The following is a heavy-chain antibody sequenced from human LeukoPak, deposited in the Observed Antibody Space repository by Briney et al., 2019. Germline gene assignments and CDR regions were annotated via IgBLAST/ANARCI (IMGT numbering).Heavy chain of an antibody. CDR1: GLMFSRYW. CDR2: ISTDGRDK. CDR3: AKSAPRITIFGVVTDDRMDV. D-gene: IGHD3-3*01. V-gene: IGHV3-7*01. Sequence: PGGSLRLSCAASGLMFSRYWMSWVRQAPGKGLEWVAHISTDGRDKYYVDSVEGRFTISRDNSKNTLYLQMNSLRAEDTAVYYCAKSAPRITIFGVVTDDRMDVWGKGTTATVSS. J-gene: IGHJ6*03.